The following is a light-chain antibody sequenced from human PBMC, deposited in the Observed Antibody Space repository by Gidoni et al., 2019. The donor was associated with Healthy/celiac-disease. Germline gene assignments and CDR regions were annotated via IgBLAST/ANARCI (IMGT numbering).Light chain of an antibody. CDR1: NIGSKS. J-gene: IGLJ2*01. Sequence: SYVLTQPPSVSVAPGQTARITCGGNNIGSKSLHWYQQKPGQAPVLVVYDDSDRPSGIPAVFSGSNSGNTATLTISRVEAGDEADYYCQVWDSSSDHPVVFGGGTKLTVL. CDR2: DDS. CDR3: QVWDSSSDHPVV. V-gene: IGLV3-21*02.